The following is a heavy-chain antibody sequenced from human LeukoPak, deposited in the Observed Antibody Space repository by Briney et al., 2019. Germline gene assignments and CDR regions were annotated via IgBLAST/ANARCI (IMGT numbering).Heavy chain of an antibody. Sequence: SETLSLTCTVSGGSISSSSYYWGWIRQPPGKGLEWIRSIYYSGSTYYNPSLKSRVTISVDTSKNQFSLKLSSVTAADTAVYYCARSGRGGYDKFDYWGQGTLVTVSS. V-gene: IGHV4-39*01. J-gene: IGHJ4*02. CDR1: GGSISSSSYY. CDR3: ARSGRGGYDKFDY. D-gene: IGHD5-12*01. CDR2: IYYSGST.